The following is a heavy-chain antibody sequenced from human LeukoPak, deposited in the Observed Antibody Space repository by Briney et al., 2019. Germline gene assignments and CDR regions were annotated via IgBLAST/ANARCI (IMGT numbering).Heavy chain of an antibody. CDR3: ARTYSYWSGYPTLGY. CDR2: MNPNSGNT. J-gene: IGHJ4*02. V-gene: IGHV1-8*03. CDR1: GYTFTGYD. Sequence: ASVKVSCKAFGYTFTGYDINWVRQATGQGLEWMGWMNPNSGNTGYAQKFQGRVTITRNTSISTAYMELSSLRSEDTAVYYCARTYSYWSGYPTLGYWGQGTLVTVSS. D-gene: IGHD3-3*01.